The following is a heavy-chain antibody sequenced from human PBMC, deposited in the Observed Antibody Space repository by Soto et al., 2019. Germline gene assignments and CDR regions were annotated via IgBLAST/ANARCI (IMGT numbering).Heavy chain of an antibody. CDR3: ARAEAAIFGVVIARYMDV. D-gene: IGHD3-3*01. CDR2: INPSGGST. V-gene: IGHV1-46*03. CDR1: GYTFTSYY. J-gene: IGHJ6*03. Sequence: QVQLVQSGAEVKKPGASVKVSCKASGYTFTSYYMHWVRQAPGQGLEWMGIINPSGGSTSYAQKFQGTVTMTRDTTTSTVYMELSSLRSEDTAVYYSARAEAAIFGVVIARYMDVWGKGTTVTVSS.